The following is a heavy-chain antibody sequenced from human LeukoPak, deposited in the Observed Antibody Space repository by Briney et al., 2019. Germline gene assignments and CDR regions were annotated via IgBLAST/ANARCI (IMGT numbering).Heavy chain of an antibody. CDR2: INHSGST. CDR1: GESFSDYY. J-gene: IGHJ4*02. D-gene: IGHD6-6*01. CDR3: ARVDSWSSIDS. Sequence: PSETPSLTCAVYGESFSDYYWSWIRQSPEKGLEWIEEINHSGSTNYNPSLKSRVTISVDTSKSQFSLKLNSIIAVDTAVYYCARVDSWSSIDSWGREPWSPSPQ. V-gene: IGHV4-34*01.